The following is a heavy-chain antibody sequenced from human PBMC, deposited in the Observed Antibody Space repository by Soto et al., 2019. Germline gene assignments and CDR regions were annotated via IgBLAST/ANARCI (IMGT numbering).Heavy chain of an antibody. J-gene: IGHJ4*02. Sequence: EVQLLESGGGVVQPGGSLRLSCAASGFTFSSYAMSWVRQAPGKGLEWVSAISGSGGSTYYADSVKGRFTISRDNSKNSLYLQMNSLRAEDTAVYYCAKDTKSSGGYSYGYGLFDYWGQGTLVTVSS. CDR1: GFTFSSYA. D-gene: IGHD5-18*01. CDR3: AKDTKSSGGYSYGYGLFDY. V-gene: IGHV3-23*01. CDR2: ISGSGGST.